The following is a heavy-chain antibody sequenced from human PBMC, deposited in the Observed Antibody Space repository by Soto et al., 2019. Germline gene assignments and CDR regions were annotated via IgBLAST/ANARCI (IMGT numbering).Heavy chain of an antibody. CDR2: IYYSGST. V-gene: IGHV4-30-4*01. Sequence: KTSETLSLTCTVSGGSISSGDYYWSWVRQPPGKGLEWIGYIYYSGSTYYNPSLKSRVTISVDTSKNQFSLKLSSVTAADTAVYYCARDPNDSSAYYHHYYYGMDVWGQGTTVTVSS. CDR3: ARDPNDSSAYYHHYYYGMDV. D-gene: IGHD3-22*01. J-gene: IGHJ6*02. CDR1: GGSISSGDYY.